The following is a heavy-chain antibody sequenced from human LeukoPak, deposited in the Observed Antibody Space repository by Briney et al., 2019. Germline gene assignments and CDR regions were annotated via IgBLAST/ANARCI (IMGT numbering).Heavy chain of an antibody. V-gene: IGHV4-34*01. Sequence: SETLSLTCAGYGGSFSASYWSWIRQPPGEGLEWIGDINHSGSASYNPSLKSRVAISVDTSKNQFSLKLSSVTAADTAVYYCRLIVGGGDVWGQGTTVTVSS. D-gene: IGHD2-15*01. CDR3: RLIVGGGDV. CDR2: INHSGSA. J-gene: IGHJ6*02. CDR1: GGSFSASY.